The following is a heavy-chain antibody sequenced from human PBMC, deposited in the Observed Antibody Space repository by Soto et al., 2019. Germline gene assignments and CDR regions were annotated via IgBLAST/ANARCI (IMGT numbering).Heavy chain of an antibody. D-gene: IGHD6-13*01. CDR1: GGTFSSYA. J-gene: IGHJ4*02. Sequence: QVQLVQSGAEVKKPRSSVKVSCKASGGTFSSYAISWVRQAPGQGLEWMGGIIPIFGTANYAQKFQGRVTITADESTSTAYMELSSLRSEDTAVYYCASPTPNSSSWYDPFYFDYWGQGTLVTVSS. CDR3: ASPTPNSSSWYDPFYFDY. V-gene: IGHV1-69*01. CDR2: IIPIFGTA.